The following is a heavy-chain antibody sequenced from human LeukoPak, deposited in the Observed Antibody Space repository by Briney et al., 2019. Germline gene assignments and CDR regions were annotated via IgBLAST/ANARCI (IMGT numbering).Heavy chain of an antibody. CDR3: ARELQNYYYYYMDV. J-gene: IGHJ6*03. Sequence: SVKVSCKASGGTFSSYAISWVRQAPGQGLEWMGRIIPIFGTANYAQKFRGRVTITTDESTSTAYMELSSLRSEDTAVYYCARELQNYYYYYMDVWGKGTTVTVSS. CDR1: GGTFSSYA. V-gene: IGHV1-69*05. D-gene: IGHD4-11*01. CDR2: IIPIFGTA.